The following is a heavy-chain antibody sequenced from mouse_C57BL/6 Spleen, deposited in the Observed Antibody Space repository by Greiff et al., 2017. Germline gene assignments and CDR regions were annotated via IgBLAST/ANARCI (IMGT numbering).Heavy chain of an antibody. Sequence: VKLVESGPGLVAPSQSLSITCTVSGFSLTSYGVHWVRQPPGKGLEWLVVIWSDGSTTYNSALKSRLSISKDNSKSQVFLKMNSLQTDDTAMYXCARHYSKGDYYAMDYWGQGTSVTVSS. J-gene: IGHJ4*01. V-gene: IGHV2-6-1*01. D-gene: IGHD2-5*01. CDR1: GFSLTSYG. CDR2: IWSDGST. CDR3: ARHYSKGDYYAMDY.